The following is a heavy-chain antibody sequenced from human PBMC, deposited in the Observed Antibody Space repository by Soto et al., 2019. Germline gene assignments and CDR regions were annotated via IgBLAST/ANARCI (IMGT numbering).Heavy chain of an antibody. J-gene: IGHJ4*02. CDR2: IYYSGST. CDR1: GGSISSSSYY. CDR3: VRSTIAPRLFMYPFDY. Sequence: SETLSLTCTVSGGSISSSSYYWGWIRQPPGKGLEWIGSIYYSGSTYYNPSLKSRVTISVDTSKNQFSLKLSSVTAADTAVYYCVRSTIAPRLFMYPFDYWGQGTLVTVSS. V-gene: IGHV4-39*01. D-gene: IGHD6-6*01.